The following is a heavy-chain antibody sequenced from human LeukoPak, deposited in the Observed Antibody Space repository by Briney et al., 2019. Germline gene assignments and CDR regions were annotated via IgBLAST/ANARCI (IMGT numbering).Heavy chain of an antibody. V-gene: IGHV3-21*01. Sequence: GGSLRLSCAASGFTFSSYSMNWVRQAPGKGLEWVSSISSSSSYIYYADSVKGRFTISRDNAKNSLYLQMNSLRAEDTAVYYCARDSLEGIVVVPPYDYWGQGTLVTVSS. CDR3: ARDSLEGIVVVPPYDY. CDR2: ISSSSSYI. J-gene: IGHJ4*02. D-gene: IGHD2-2*01. CDR1: GFTFSSYS.